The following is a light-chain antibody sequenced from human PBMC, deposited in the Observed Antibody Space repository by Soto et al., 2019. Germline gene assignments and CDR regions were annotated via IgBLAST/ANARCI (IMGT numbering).Light chain of an antibody. Sequence: EIVLTQSPGTLSLSPGERATLSCRASQSVSGTYLAWYQQRPGQAPQVLIYGASSRAAGVPDRFSGSGSGTEFTLTISRLEPEDVAVYYCQQYGDSPYTFGPGTKVDIK. CDR2: GAS. CDR1: QSVSGTY. J-gene: IGKJ3*01. V-gene: IGKV3-20*01. CDR3: QQYGDSPYT.